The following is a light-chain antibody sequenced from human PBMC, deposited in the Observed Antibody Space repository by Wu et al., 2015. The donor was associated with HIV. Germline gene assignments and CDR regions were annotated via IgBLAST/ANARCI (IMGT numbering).Light chain of an antibody. V-gene: IGKV3-15*01. CDR2: GAS. CDR1: QSVSSS. Sequence: EIVMTQSPANLSLYPGERATLSCRAGQSVSSSLAWYQQMPGQAPRLLIYGASARATGVPARFSGSGSGTEFTLTISSLQSEDSAVYYCQQYERTPPWTFGQGTKVEIK. J-gene: IGKJ1*01. CDR3: QQYERTPPWT.